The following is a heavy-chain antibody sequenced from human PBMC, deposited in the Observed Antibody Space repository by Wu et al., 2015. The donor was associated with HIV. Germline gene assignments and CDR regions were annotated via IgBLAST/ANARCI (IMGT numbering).Heavy chain of an antibody. D-gene: IGHD3-22*01. CDR3: ARSKYYDSSGYYYYFDY. CDR1: GYTFTGYY. CDR2: INPNSGGT. V-gene: IGHV1-2*02. J-gene: IGHJ4*02. Sequence: QVQLVQSGAEVKKPGASVKVSCKASGYTFTGYYMHWVRQAPGQGLEWMGWINPNSGGTNYAQKFQGRVTMTRDTSISTAYMELSRLRSDDTAVYYCARSKYYDSSGYYYYFDYWGQGTLVTVSS.